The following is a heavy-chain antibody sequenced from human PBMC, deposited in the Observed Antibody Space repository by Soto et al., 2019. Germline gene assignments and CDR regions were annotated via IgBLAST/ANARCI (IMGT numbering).Heavy chain of an antibody. V-gene: IGHV3-74*01. CDR2: INTDGTTT. Sequence: GGSLRLSFAASGFTFSSYLMHWVRQVPGQGLVWVSCINTDGTTTRYADSVKGRFTISRDHAKNTLYLQMNSLRAEDTAVYYCARGIQLWHCAYGYWGQGALVTVSS. D-gene: IGHD5-18*01. J-gene: IGHJ4*02. CDR1: GFTFSSYL. CDR3: ARGIQLWHCAYGY.